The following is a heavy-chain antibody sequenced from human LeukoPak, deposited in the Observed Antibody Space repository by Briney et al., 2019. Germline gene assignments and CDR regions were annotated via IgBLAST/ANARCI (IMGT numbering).Heavy chain of an antibody. CDR1: GGSIGSYY. D-gene: IGHD6-6*01. CDR2: IYYSGST. J-gene: IGHJ4*02. Sequence: SETLSLTCSVSGGSIGSYYWSWIRQHPGKGLEWIGYIYYSGSTYYNPSLKSRVTISVDTSKNQFSLKLSSVTAADTAVYYCASITRGSSSSLDYWGQGTLVTVSS. V-gene: IGHV4-59*06. CDR3: ASITRGSSSSLDY.